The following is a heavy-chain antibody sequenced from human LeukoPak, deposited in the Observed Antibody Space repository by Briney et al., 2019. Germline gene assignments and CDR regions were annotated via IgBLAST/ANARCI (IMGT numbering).Heavy chain of an antibody. J-gene: IGHJ4*02. Sequence: GGSLRLSCAASGFTFSSYAMSWVRQAPGEGLEWVSAISGSGGGTYYADSVKGRFTISRDNSKNTLYLQMNSLRAEDTAVYYCAKGGAGDNIVAPIVGTDYWGQGTLVTVSS. CDR2: ISGSGGGT. CDR3: AKGGAGDNIVAPIVGTDY. D-gene: IGHD5-12*01. V-gene: IGHV3-23*01. CDR1: GFTFSSYA.